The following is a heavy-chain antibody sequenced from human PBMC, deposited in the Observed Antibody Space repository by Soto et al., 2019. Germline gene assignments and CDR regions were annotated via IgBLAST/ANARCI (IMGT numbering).Heavy chain of an antibody. CDR1: GGTFSSYA. J-gene: IGHJ4*02. D-gene: IGHD3-22*01. CDR2: IIPIFGTA. Sequence: ASVKVSCKASGGTFSSYAISWVRQAPGQGLEWMGGIIPIFGTANYAQKFQGRVTITADESTSTAYMELSSLRSEDTAVYYCARAPSRYYYDSSGYPRYLTDYWGQGTLVTVSS. V-gene: IGHV1-69*13. CDR3: ARAPSRYYYDSSGYPRYLTDY.